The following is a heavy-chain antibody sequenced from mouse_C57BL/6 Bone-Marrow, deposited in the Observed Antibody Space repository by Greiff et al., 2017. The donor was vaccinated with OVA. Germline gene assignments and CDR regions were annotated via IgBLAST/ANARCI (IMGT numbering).Heavy chain of an antibody. J-gene: IGHJ3*01. CDR1: GFSFNTYA. D-gene: IGHD3-2*02. V-gene: IGHV10-1*01. CDR2: IRSKSNNYAT. CDR3: VRPAQATTFAY. Sequence: DVMLVESGGGLVQPKGSLKLSCAASGFSFNTYAMNWVRQAPGKGLEWVARIRSKSNNYATYYADSVKDRFTISRDDSESMLYLQMNNLKTEDTAMYYCVRPAQATTFAYWGQGTLVTVSA.